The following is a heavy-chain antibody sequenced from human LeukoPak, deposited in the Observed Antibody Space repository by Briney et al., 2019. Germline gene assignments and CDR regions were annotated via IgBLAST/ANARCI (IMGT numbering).Heavy chain of an antibody. J-gene: IGHJ4*02. CDR2: ISYDGSNK. CDR1: GFTFSSYT. V-gene: IGHV3-30*04. CDR3: ARDGDSSGYLYYFDY. D-gene: IGHD3-22*01. Sequence: GRSLRLSCAASGFTFSSYTMHWVRQAPGKGLEWVAVISYDGSNKYYADSVKGRFTISRDNFKNTLYLQMNSLRVEDTAVYYCARDGDSSGYLYYFDYWGQGTLVTVSS.